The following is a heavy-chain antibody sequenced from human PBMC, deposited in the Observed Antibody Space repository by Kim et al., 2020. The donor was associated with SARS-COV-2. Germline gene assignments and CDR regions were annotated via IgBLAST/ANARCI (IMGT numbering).Heavy chain of an antibody. Sequence: SLKSRVTISVDTAKNRFSVKLSSVTAADTAVYYCARVPLSYGSGSYSFDYWGQGTLVTVSS. J-gene: IGHJ4*02. V-gene: IGHV4-59*01. CDR3: ARVPLSYGSGSYSFDY. D-gene: IGHD3-10*01.